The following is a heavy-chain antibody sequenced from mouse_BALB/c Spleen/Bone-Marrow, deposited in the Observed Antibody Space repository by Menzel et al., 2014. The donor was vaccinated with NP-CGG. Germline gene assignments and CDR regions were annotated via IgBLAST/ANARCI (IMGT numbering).Heavy chain of an antibody. Sequence: EVQLQQSGPSLVKPSQTLSLTCSVTGDSITSGYWNWIRKFPGNKLEYMGYISYSGSTYYNPSLKSRISITRDTSKNQYYLQLNSVTTEDTAPYYCARWGGYDNYDAMDYWGQGTSVTVSS. J-gene: IGHJ4*01. CDR3: ARWGGYDNYDAMDY. CDR1: GDSITSGY. D-gene: IGHD2-10*02. V-gene: IGHV3-8*02. CDR2: ISYSGST.